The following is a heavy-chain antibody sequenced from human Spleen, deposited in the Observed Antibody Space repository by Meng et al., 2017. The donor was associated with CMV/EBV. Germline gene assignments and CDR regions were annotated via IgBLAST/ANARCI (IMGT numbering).Heavy chain of an antibody. D-gene: IGHD1-1*01. J-gene: IGHJ4*02. CDR2: ISGSSINI. CDR1: GFTFSSYS. Sequence: GGSLRLSCAASGFTFSSYSMNWVRQAPGTGLEWVSSISGSSINIFYADSLNGRFTISRDNAKNSVYLQMNSLREEDTAVYYCGRVLQGSGRAPQTGTTDYWGQGTLVTVSS. CDR3: GRVLQGSGRAPQTGTTDY. V-gene: IGHV3-21*01.